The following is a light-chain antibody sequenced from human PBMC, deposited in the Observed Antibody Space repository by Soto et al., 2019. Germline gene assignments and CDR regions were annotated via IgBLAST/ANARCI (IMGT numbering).Light chain of an antibody. CDR2: GAS. CDR1: QSVSSSY. J-gene: IGKJ4*01. V-gene: IGKV3-20*01. CDR3: QQYVSSLT. Sequence: EIVLTQSPGTLSLSQGERATLSCRASQSVSSSYLAWYQQKPGQAPRLLIYGASSRATGIPDRFSGSGSGTDFTLTISRLEPEDFAVYYCQQYVSSLTFCGGAMVDVK.